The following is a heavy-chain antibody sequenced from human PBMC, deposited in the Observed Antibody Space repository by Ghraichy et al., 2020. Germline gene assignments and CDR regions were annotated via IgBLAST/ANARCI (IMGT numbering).Heavy chain of an antibody. CDR2: ITSSSSCI. CDR3: ARGSTVVRFYYYAGMYV. J-gene: IGHJ6*02. V-gene: IGHV3-48*02. D-gene: IGHD2-21*01. Sequence: LSLTCVASGFTFGSYSMNWVRQSPGKGLEWVSYITSSSSCISYADSVKGRFTISRDNAQNSLFLQMNSLRDEDTGVYYCARGSTVVRFYYYAGMYVWGQGPTVTVSS. CDR1: GFTFGSYS.